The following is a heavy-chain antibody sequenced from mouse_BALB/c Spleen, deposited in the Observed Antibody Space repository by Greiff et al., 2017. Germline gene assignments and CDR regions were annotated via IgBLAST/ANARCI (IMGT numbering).Heavy chain of an antibody. CDR2: ISSGGGYT. D-gene: IGHD2-1*01. Sequence: EVQLVESGGGLVKPGGSLKLSCAASGFTFSSYAMSWVRQSPEKRLEWVAEISSGGGYTYYPDTVTGRFTISRDNAKNTLYLEMSSLRSEDTAMYYCARVYGNYDYYAMDYWGQGTSVTVSS. CDR3: ARVYGNYDYYAMDY. J-gene: IGHJ4*01. V-gene: IGHV5-9-4*01. CDR1: GFTFSSYA.